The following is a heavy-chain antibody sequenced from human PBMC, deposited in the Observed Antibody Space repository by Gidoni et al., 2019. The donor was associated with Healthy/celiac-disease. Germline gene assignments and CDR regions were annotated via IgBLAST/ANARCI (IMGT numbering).Heavy chain of an antibody. D-gene: IGHD2-2*01. V-gene: IGHV3-66*02. CDR2: IYSGGST. CDR1: GFTVSSNY. CDR3: ARGGSSYYFDY. Sequence: EVQLVEFVGGLVQPGVSLRLSCAASGFTVSSNYMSWVRQAPGKGLEWVSVIYSGGSTYYADSVKGRFTISRDNSKNTLYLQMNSLRAEDTAVYYCARGGSSYYFDYWGQGALVTVSS. J-gene: IGHJ4*02.